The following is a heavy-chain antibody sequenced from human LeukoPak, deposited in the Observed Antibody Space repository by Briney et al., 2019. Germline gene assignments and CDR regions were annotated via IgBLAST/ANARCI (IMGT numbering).Heavy chain of an antibody. J-gene: IGHJ6*02. CDR3: ARDQLAGNYYYYGMDV. CDR1: GYTFTSYY. V-gene: IGHV1-46*01. CDR2: INPSGGST. Sequence: ASVKVSCKASGYTFTSYYMHWVRQAPGQGLEWMGIINPSGGSTSYAQKFQGRVTMTTDTSTSTAYMELRSLRSDDTAVYYCARDQLAGNYYYYGMDVWGQGTTVTVSS.